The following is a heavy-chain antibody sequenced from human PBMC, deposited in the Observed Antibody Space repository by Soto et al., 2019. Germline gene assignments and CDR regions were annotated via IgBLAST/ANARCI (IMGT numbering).Heavy chain of an antibody. CDR3: AKAYGSGGMDV. V-gene: IGHV3-30*18. Sequence: PGGSLRLSCAASGFTFSSYGMHWVRQAPGKELEWVAVISYDGSNKYYADSVKGRFTISRDNSKNTLYLQMNSLRAEDTAVYYCAKAYGSGGMDVWGQGTTVTVSS. D-gene: IGHD3-10*01. J-gene: IGHJ6*02. CDR2: ISYDGSNK. CDR1: GFTFSSYG.